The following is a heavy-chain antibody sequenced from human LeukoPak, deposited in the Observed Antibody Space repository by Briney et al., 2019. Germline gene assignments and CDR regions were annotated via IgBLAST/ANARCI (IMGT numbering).Heavy chain of an antibody. V-gene: IGHV4-34*01. J-gene: IGHJ6*03. D-gene: IGHD3-10*01. CDR3: GLKGFGDGYYYMDV. Sequence: KPSETLSLTCAVYGGSFSAYYWSWIRQPPGKGLEWIGEINHSGTTNYNPSPKSRVTISVDTSKNQFSLKLHPVTAADTAVYYCGLKGFGDGYYYMDVWGKGTTVTVSS. CDR2: INHSGTT. CDR1: GGSFSAYY.